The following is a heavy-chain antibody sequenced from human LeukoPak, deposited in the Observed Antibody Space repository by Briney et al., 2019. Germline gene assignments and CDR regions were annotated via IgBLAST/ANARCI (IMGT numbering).Heavy chain of an antibody. CDR1: GGSISNYY. V-gene: IGHV4-59*08. Sequence: SETLSLTCTVSGGSISNYYWSWVRQPPGKGLEWIGYIYYSGCTTYNPSLKSRVTISVDTSKNQFSLKLNAVTAADTAVYYCARRTYFDLWGRGTLVTVSS. CDR2: IYYSGCT. CDR3: ARRTYFDL. J-gene: IGHJ2*01.